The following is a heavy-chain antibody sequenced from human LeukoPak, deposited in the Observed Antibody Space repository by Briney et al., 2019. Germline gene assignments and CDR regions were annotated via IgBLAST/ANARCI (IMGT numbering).Heavy chain of an antibody. CDR1: GGSITSSSYY. J-gene: IGHJ6*03. CDR3: ARPSSGYYYDYMDV. D-gene: IGHD3-22*01. Sequence: PSETLSLTCTVSGGSITSSSYYSGWIRQPPGKGLEWIGSFSYSGTAYFNPSLESRVTMSVDTSNNQVSLNVSSVTAADTGVYYCARPSSGYYYDYMDVWGKGTLVIVSS. V-gene: IGHV4-39*01. CDR2: FSYSGTA.